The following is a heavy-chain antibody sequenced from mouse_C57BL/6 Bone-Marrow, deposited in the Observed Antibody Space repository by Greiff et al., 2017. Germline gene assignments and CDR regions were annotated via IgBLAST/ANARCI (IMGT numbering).Heavy chain of an antibody. Sequence: DVKLVESGPVLVKPGPSVKISCKASGFTFTDYYMHWVKQSHGKSLEWIGLVYPYNGGTSYNQKFKGKATLTVDTSSSTAYMELNSLTSEDSAVYYCAREGYGYFYAMDYWGQGTSVTVSS. CDR3: AREGYGYFYAMDY. D-gene: IGHD2-14*01. V-gene: IGHV1-36*01. CDR1: GFTFTDYY. J-gene: IGHJ4*01. CDR2: VYPYNGGT.